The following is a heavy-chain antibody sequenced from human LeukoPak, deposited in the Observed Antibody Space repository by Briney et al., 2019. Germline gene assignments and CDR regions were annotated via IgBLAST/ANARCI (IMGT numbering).Heavy chain of an antibody. D-gene: IGHD6-19*01. CDR3: ASMDSSGWYGGTGY. Sequence: PGGSLRLSCAASGFTFSDYYMSWIRQAPGKGLEWVSYISSSSRYTNYADTVKGRFTISSDNAKNSLYLQMNSLRAEDTAVYYCASMDSSGWYGGTGYWGQGTLVTVSS. CDR1: GFTFSDYY. CDR2: ISSSSRYT. V-gene: IGHV3-11*06. J-gene: IGHJ4*02.